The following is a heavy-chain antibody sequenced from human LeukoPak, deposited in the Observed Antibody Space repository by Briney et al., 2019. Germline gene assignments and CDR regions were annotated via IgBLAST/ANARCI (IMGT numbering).Heavy chain of an antibody. Sequence: GGSLRLSCAASGFTFSSFAMHWVRQAPGKGLEWVAAISCRKNNKYYADSVKGRFTISRDDSENTVFLQMNSLRAEDTAVYYCARDAYSSSSFDIWGQGTMVTVSS. J-gene: IGHJ3*02. D-gene: IGHD6-13*01. CDR3: ARDAYSSSSFDI. CDR1: GFTFSSFA. V-gene: IGHV3-30-3*01. CDR2: ISCRKNNK.